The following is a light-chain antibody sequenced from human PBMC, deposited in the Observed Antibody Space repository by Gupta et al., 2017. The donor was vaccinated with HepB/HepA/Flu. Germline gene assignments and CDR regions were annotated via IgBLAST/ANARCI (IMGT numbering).Light chain of an antibody. CDR1: QNVSSN. V-gene: IGKV3-15*01. Sequence: EIVMTQSPATLSVSPGERATLSCRASQNVSSNLAWYQQKPGQTPRLLFHDASTRASGVPGRFSASGSGTEFTLTISSLQSEDFAVFYCQHYNNWHWAFGQGTKVEIK. CDR2: DAS. CDR3: QHYNNWHWA. J-gene: IGKJ1*01.